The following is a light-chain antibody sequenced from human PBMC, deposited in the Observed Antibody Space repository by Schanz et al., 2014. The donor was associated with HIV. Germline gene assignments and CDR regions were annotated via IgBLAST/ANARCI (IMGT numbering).Light chain of an antibody. V-gene: IGKV1-5*03. CDR1: QSISTW. J-gene: IGKJ4*01. Sequence: DIQMTQSPSTLSASVGDRVTITCRASQSISTWLAWYQQKPGKAPKLLIYKISSLEGGVPSRFSGSGSGTDFTLTISSLQPEDFAIYYCQQANNFPPTFGGGTKVDIK. CDR2: KIS. CDR3: QQANNFPPT.